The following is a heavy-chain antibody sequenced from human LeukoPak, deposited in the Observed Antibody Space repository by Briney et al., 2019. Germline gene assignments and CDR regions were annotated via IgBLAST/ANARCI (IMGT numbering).Heavy chain of an antibody. CDR2: INSDGSST. Sequence: GGSLRLSCAASGFTFSSYWMHWVRQAPGRGLVWVSRINSDGSSTSYADSVKGRFTISRDNAKNTLYLQMNSLRAEDTAVYYCARMGDRLTTVTSSDYWGQGTLVTVSS. CDR3: ARMGDRLTTVTSSDY. D-gene: IGHD4-17*01. CDR1: GFTFSSYW. J-gene: IGHJ4*02. V-gene: IGHV3-74*01.